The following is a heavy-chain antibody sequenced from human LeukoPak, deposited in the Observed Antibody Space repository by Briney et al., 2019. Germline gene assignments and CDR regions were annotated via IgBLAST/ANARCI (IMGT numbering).Heavy chain of an antibody. Sequence: GASVKVSCKASGYTFTSYYMHWVQQAPGQGLEWMGWISAYNGNTNYAQKLQGRVTMTTDTSTSTAYMELRSLRSDDTAVYYCAREHGAPWAFDIWGQGTMVTVSS. J-gene: IGHJ3*02. V-gene: IGHV1-18*04. D-gene: IGHD3-16*01. CDR1: GYTFTSYY. CDR2: ISAYNGNT. CDR3: AREHGAPWAFDI.